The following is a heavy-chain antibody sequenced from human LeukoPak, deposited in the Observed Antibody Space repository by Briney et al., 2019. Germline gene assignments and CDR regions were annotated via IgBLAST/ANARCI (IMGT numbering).Heavy chain of an antibody. CDR1: GGSFSGYY. Sequence: NPSETLSLTCAVYGGSFSGYYWSWIRRPPGKGLEWIGEINHSGSTNYNPSLKSRVTISVDTSKNQFSLKLSSVTAADTAVYYCAISAAGYFDYWGQGTLVTVSS. V-gene: IGHV4-34*01. CDR2: INHSGST. J-gene: IGHJ4*02. D-gene: IGHD6-13*01. CDR3: AISAAGYFDY.